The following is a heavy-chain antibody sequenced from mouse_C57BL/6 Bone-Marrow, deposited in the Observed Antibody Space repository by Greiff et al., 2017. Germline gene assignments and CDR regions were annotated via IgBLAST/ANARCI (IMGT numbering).Heavy chain of an antibody. CDR3: TRGFGAWFAY. CDR1: GFTFSSYA. V-gene: IGHV5-9-1*02. J-gene: IGHJ3*01. Sequence: EVQGVESGGGLVKPGGSLKLSCAASGFTFSSYAMSWVRQTPEKRLAWVAYISSGGDYIYYADTVKGRFTISRDNARNTLYLQMSSLKSEDTAMYYCTRGFGAWFAYWGQGTLVTVSA. CDR2: ISSGGDYI. D-gene: IGHD3-1*01.